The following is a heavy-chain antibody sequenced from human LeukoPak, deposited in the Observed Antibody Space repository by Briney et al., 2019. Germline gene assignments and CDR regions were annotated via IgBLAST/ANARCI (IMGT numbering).Heavy chain of an antibody. CDR3: ARERLSSTYYYDSCGYYY. CDR1: GFTFSSFG. V-gene: IGHV3-30*02. J-gene: IGHJ4*02. D-gene: IGHD3-22*01. CDR2: VRYDGSNK. Sequence: GGSLRLSCAASGFTFSSFGMHWVRQAPGKGLEWVAFVRYDGSNKYYADSVKGRFTISRDNSEKKVYLQMNSLRAEDTAVYYCARERLSSTYYYDSCGYYYWGQGTLVTVSS.